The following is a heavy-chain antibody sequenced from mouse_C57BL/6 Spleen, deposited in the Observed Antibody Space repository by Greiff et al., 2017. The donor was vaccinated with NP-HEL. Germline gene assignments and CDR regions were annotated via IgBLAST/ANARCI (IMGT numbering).Heavy chain of an antibody. CDR1: GYSITSGYY. J-gene: IGHJ2*01. V-gene: IGHV3-6*01. CDR2: ISYDGSN. D-gene: IGHD1-1*01. Sequence: EVQLQQSGPGLVKPSQSLSLTCSVTGYSITSGYYWNWIRQFPGNKLEWMGYISYDGSNNYNPSLKNRISITRDTSKNQFFLKLNSVTTEDTATYYCAREDYGSSLSYFDYWGQCTTLTVAS. CDR3: AREDYGSSLSYFDY.